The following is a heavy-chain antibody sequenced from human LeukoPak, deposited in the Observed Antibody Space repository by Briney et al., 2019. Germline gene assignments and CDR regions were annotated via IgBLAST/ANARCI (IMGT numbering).Heavy chain of an antibody. V-gene: IGHV3-23*01. CDR2: ISGSDGAT. J-gene: IGHJ3*02. CDR3: AKDPFFSRVAFDI. D-gene: IGHD3-16*01. CDR1: GFIFSNYA. Sequence: GGSLRLSCVASGFIFSNYAMTWVRQAPGKGLEWVSTISGSDGATYYADSVKGRFTIFRDDSKNTLYLQMNSLRAEDTAVYYCAKDPFFSRVAFDIWGQGTMVTVSS.